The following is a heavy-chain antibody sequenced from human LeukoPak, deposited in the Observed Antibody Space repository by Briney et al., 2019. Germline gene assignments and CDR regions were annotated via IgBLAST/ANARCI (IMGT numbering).Heavy chain of an antibody. CDR3: ARSTTIKGWFDP. V-gene: IGHV4-39*01. Sequence: SETLSLTCTVSGGSIGSSTYYWGWIRQPPGKGLEWIGSIYYSGSTYYNPSLKSRVTISVDTSKNQFSLNLTSVTAADTAVYYCARSTTIKGWFDPWGQGTLVTVSS. J-gene: IGHJ5*02. CDR1: GGSIGSSTYY. D-gene: IGHD1-14*01. CDR2: IYYSGST.